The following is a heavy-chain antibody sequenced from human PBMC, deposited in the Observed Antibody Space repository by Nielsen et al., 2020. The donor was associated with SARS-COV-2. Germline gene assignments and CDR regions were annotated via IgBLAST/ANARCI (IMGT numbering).Heavy chain of an antibody. CDR2: ISSSSSYI. Sequence: GESLKISCAASGFTFSSYSMNWVRQAPGKGLEWVSSISSSSSYIYYADSVQGRFTISRDNAKNSLYLQMNSLRAEDTAVYYCARWVTSLTLDYWGQGTLVTVSS. CDR1: GFTFSSYS. V-gene: IGHV3-21*01. J-gene: IGHJ4*02. CDR3: ARWVTSLTLDY. D-gene: IGHD2-21*02.